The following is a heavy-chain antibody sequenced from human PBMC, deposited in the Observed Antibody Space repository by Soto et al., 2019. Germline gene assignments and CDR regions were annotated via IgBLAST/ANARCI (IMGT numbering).Heavy chain of an antibody. CDR3: ARGKFYAFDI. V-gene: IGHV4-4*02. CDR1: GVSIRIPNW. Sequence: SETLSLTCAVSGVSIRIPNWWAWVRQAPGKGLEWIGEIDHSGTTNYNPSLNSRVTISLDRSKNQFSLRLTSVAAADTAVYFCARGKFYAFDIWGQGTMVT. J-gene: IGHJ3*02. CDR2: IDHSGTT.